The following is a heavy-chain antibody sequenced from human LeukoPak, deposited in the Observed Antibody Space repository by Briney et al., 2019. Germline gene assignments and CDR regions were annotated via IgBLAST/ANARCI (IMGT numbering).Heavy chain of an antibody. D-gene: IGHD5-18*01. CDR2: ISYDGTKK. V-gene: IGHV3-30*03. Sequence: GRSLRLSCAVSGFNFVTYGMHWVRQTPGKGLEWVSLISYDGTKKWYAGSVKGRFTISRDNAKNTLYLQMNSLRAEDTAVYYCARGGGYSYGSFDYWGQGTLVTVSS. CDR1: GFNFVTYG. J-gene: IGHJ4*02. CDR3: ARGGGYSYGSFDY.